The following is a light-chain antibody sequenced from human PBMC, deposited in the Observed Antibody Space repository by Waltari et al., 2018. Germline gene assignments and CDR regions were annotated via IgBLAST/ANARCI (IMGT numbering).Light chain of an antibody. CDR3: CSYAGSVV. V-gene: IGLV2-11*01. CDR1: SSDGGGYDY. J-gene: IGLJ2*01. Sequence: QSALTQPRSVSGSPGQSVTISCPGTSSDGGGYDYVSWYQQHPGKAPKLMIYDVTKRPSGVPDRFSGSKSGNTASLTISGLQAEDEADYYCCSYAGSVVFGGGTKLTVL. CDR2: DVT.